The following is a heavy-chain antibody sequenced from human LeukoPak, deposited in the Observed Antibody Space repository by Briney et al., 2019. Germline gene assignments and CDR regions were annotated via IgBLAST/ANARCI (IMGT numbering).Heavy chain of an antibody. CDR3: ARGTLRARGYSYGSGL. Sequence: GGSLRLSCAASGFTFSSYSMMWVRQAPGKGLEWVANIKQDGSEKYYVDSVKGRFTISRDNAKNSLYLQMNSLRAEDTAVYYCARGTLRARGYSYGSGLWGQGTLVTVSS. V-gene: IGHV3-7*01. D-gene: IGHD5-18*01. J-gene: IGHJ4*02. CDR2: IKQDGSEK. CDR1: GFTFSSYS.